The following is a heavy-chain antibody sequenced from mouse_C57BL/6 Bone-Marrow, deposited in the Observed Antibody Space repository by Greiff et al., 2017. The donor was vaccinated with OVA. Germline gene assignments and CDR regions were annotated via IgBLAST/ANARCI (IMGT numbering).Heavy chain of an antibody. J-gene: IGHJ4*01. CDR1: GYTFTSYG. CDR3: ARDGYRYAMDY. CDR2: IYPRSGNT. D-gene: IGHD2-3*01. Sequence: QVQLKESGAELARPGASVKLSCKASGYTFTSYGISWVKQRTGQGLEWIGEIYPRSGNTYYNEKFKGKATLTADKSSSTAYMELRSLTSEDSAVYFCARDGYRYAMDYWGQGTSVTVSS. V-gene: IGHV1-81*01.